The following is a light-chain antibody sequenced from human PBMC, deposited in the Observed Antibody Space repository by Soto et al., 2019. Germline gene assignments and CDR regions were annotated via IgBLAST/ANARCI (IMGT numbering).Light chain of an antibody. CDR2: DVS. J-gene: IGLJ1*01. Sequence: QSALTQPASVSGSPGQSITISCTGTSSDVGGYNYVSWYQQHPGEAPKLMIYDVSNRPSGVSNRFSGSKSGNTACLTISGLQAEDEADYYCSSYTSSSTLVFGTGTKLTVL. CDR3: SSYTSSSTLV. V-gene: IGLV2-14*01. CDR1: SSDVGGYNY.